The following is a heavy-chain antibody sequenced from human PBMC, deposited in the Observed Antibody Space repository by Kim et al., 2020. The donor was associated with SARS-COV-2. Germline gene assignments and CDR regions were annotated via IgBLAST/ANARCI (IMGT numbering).Heavy chain of an antibody. CDR1: GFTFDNNW. D-gene: IGHD3-10*01. CDR3: VKSGDSGY. V-gene: IGHV3-74*01. J-gene: IGHJ4*02. CDR2: INSDGSRI. Sequence: GGSLRLSCAASGFTFDNNWMNWVRQAPGKGPVWVSRINSDGSRIDYADSVKGRFTISRDNAKNTVYLQMNSLRAEDTAVYYCVKSGDSGYWGQGTLVTVSS.